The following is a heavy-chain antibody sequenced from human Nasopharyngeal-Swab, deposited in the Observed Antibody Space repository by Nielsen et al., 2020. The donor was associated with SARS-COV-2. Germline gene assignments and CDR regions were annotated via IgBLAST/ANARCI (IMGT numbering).Heavy chain of an antibody. CDR3: ARGGYSYGSALAWYMDV. CDR2: INHSGST. V-gene: IGHV4-34*01. Sequence: SQTLSLTCAVYGGSFSGYYWSWIRQPPGKGLEWIGEINHSGSTNYNPSPKSRVTISVDTSKNQFSLKLSSVTAADTAVYYCARGGYSYGSALAWYMDVWGKGTTVTVSS. J-gene: IGHJ6*03. CDR1: GGSFSGYY. D-gene: IGHD5-18*01.